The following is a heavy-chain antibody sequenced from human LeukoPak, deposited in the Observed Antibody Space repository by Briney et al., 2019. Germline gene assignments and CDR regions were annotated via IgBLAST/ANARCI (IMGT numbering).Heavy chain of an antibody. CDR2: IYYSWST. CDR1: GGSISSYY. J-gene: IGHJ4*02. V-gene: IGHV4-59*01. D-gene: IGHD3-9*01. CDR3: ARGSPYYDILTGYYTGGSFDY. Sequence: SETLSLTCTVSGGSISSYYWSWIRQPPGKGLEWIGYIYYSWSTHYNPSLKSRVTISVDTSKNQFSLKLSSVTAADTAVYYCARGSPYYDILTGYYTGGSFDYWGQGTLVTVSS.